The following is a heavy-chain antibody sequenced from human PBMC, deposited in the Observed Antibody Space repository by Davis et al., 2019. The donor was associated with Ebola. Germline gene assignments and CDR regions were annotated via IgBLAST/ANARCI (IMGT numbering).Heavy chain of an antibody. J-gene: IGHJ5*02. V-gene: IGHV1-18*01. D-gene: IGHD3-22*01. CDR3: ARVITMIVAGSWFDP. Sequence: ASVKVSCKASGYTFTSYGISWVRQAPGQGLEWMGWISAYSGNTNYAQKLQGRVTMTTDTSTSTAYMELRSLRSDDTAVYYCARVITMIVAGSWFDPWGQGTLVTVSS. CDR2: ISAYSGNT. CDR1: GYTFTSYG.